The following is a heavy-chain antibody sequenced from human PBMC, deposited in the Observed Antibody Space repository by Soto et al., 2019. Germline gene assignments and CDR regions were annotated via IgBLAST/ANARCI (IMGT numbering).Heavy chain of an antibody. CDR2: IYYSGGT. D-gene: IGHD3-10*01. CDR3: ASMGYHYGSGSYPLDY. J-gene: IGHJ4*02. CDR1: GGSISSYY. Sequence: SETLSLTCTVSGGSISSYYWSWIRQPPGKGLEWIGYIYYSGGTNYNPPLKSRVTISVDTSKNQFSLNLRSVTAADTAVYYCASMGYHYGSGSYPLDYWGQGTLVTVSS. V-gene: IGHV4-59*08.